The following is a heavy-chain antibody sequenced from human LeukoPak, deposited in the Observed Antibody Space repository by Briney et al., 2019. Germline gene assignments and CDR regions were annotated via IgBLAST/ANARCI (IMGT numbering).Heavy chain of an antibody. J-gene: IGHJ6*02. CDR3: ANDDCSSTSCYTHYCYYGMDV. CDR1: GFTFSSYG. CDR2: ISYDGSNK. V-gene: IGHV3-30*18. D-gene: IGHD2-2*02. Sequence: GGSLRLSCAASGFTFSSYGMHWVRQAPGKGLEGVAVISYDGSNKYYADSVKGRFTISRDNSKNTLYLQMNSLRAEDTAVYYCANDDCSSTSCYTHYCYYGMDVWGQGTTVTVSS.